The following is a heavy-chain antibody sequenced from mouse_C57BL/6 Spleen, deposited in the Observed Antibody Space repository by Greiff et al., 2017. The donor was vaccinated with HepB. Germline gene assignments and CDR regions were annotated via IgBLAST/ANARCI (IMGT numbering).Heavy chain of an antibody. CDR3: ARSVYYSNPWFAY. CDR2: INPSSGYT. CDR1: GYTFTSYW. Sequence: VQLQESGAELAKPGASVKLSCKASGYTFTSYWMHWVKQRPGQGLEWIGYINPSSGYTKYNQKFKDKATFTADKSSSTAYMQLSSLTYEDSAVYYCARSVYYSNPWFAYWGQGTLVTVSA. J-gene: IGHJ3*01. V-gene: IGHV1-7*01. D-gene: IGHD2-5*01.